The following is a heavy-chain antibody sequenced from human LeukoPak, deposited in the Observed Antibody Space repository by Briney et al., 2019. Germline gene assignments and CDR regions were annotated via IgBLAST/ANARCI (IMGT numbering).Heavy chain of an antibody. Sequence: ASVKVSCKASGYTFTSYGISWVRQAPGQGLEWMGWISAYNGNTNYAQKLQGRVTMTTDTSTGTAYMELRSLRSDDTAVYYCAFIAAAGTGFDPWGQGTLVTVSS. D-gene: IGHD6-13*01. J-gene: IGHJ5*02. V-gene: IGHV1-18*01. CDR2: ISAYNGNT. CDR3: AFIAAAGTGFDP. CDR1: GYTFTSYG.